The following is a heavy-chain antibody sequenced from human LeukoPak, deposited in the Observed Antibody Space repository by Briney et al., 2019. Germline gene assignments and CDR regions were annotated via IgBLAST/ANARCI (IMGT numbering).Heavy chain of an antibody. Sequence: GGSLRLSCAASGFTVNNNYMSWVRQAPGKGLEWVSLIYGGGSTYYADSVKGRFTISRDNSKNTLYLQMNSLRAEDTAVYYCATSSGENPFDYWGQGTLVTVSS. CDR2: IYGGGST. D-gene: IGHD3-10*01. J-gene: IGHJ4*02. CDR1: GFTVNNNY. CDR3: ATSSGENPFDY. V-gene: IGHV3-66*02.